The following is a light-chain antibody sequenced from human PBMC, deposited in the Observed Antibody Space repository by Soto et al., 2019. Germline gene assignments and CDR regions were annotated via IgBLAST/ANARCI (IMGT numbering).Light chain of an antibody. J-gene: IGKJ1*01. V-gene: IGKV3-11*01. CDR2: DAS. CDR1: QSVSSY. CDR3: QQRSNWPRT. Sequence: EIVLTQSPANLSLSPGERATLPCRASQSVSSYLAWYQQKPGQAPRLLIYDASNRATGIPARFSGSGSGTDFTLTISSLEPEDFAVYYCQQRSNWPRTFGQGTKVDIK.